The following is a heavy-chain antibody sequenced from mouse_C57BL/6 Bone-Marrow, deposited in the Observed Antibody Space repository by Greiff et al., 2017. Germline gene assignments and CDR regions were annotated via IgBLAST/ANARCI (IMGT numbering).Heavy chain of an antibody. CDR3: TREGVLYYSNYGAMDY. Sequence: VQLQQSGAELVRPGASVTLSCKASGYTFTDYEMHWVKQTPVHGLEWIGAIDPETGGTAYNQKFKGKAKLTADKSSSTAYMELRSLTSEDSAVYYCTREGVLYYSNYGAMDYWVKEPQSPSPQ. D-gene: IGHD2-5*01. J-gene: IGHJ4*01. V-gene: IGHV1-15*01. CDR1: GYTFTDYE. CDR2: IDPETGGT.